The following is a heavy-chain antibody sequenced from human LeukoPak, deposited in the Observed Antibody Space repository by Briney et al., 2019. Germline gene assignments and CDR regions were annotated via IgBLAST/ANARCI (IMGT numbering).Heavy chain of an antibody. D-gene: IGHD1-26*01. J-gene: IGHJ4*02. CDR3: ARQGSYYDIDY. CDR1: GFTFSSYA. CDR2: ISYDGSNK. Sequence: GGSLRLSCAASGFTFSSYAMHWVRQAPGKGLEWVAVISYDGSNKYYADSVKGRFTISRDNSKNTLYLQMNSLRAEDTAVYYCARQGSYYDIDYWGQGTLVTVSS. V-gene: IGHV3-30*04.